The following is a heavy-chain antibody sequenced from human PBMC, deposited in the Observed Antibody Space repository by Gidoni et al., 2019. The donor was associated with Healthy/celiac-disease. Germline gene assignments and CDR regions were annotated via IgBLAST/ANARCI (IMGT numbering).Heavy chain of an antibody. CDR1: GGTFSSYA. V-gene: IGHV1-69*01. J-gene: IGHJ6*02. CDR2: IIPIFGTA. Sequence: QVQLVQSGAEGKKPGSSVKVSCKASGGTFSSYAISWVRQAPGQGLEWMGGIIPIFGTANYAQKFQGRVTITADESTSTAYMELSILRSEDTAVYYCARVTRYGDYPTYYYYYYGMDVWGQGTTVTVSS. CDR3: ARVTRYGDYPTYYYYYYGMDV. D-gene: IGHD4-17*01.